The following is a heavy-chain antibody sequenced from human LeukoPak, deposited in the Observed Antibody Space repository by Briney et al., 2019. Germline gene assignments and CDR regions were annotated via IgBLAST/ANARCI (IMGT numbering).Heavy chain of an antibody. CDR2: ISYDGSNK. CDR3: ARDSGRLVRIAAQETGFDY. V-gene: IGHV3-30-3*01. J-gene: IGHJ4*02. CDR1: GFTFSSYA. Sequence: GRSLRLSCAASGFTFSSYAMHWVRQAPGKGLEWVAVISYDGSNKYYADSVKGRFTISRDNSKNTLYLQMNRLRAEDTAVYYCARDSGRLVRIAAQETGFDYWGQGTLVTVSS. D-gene: IGHD6-13*01.